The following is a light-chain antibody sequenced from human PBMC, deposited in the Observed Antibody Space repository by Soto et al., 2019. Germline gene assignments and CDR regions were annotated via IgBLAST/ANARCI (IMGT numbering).Light chain of an antibody. CDR1: QSIRSY. CDR2: AAS. Sequence: DIQMTQSPSSLSASVGDRVTITCRASQSIRSYLNWYQQKPGKATKLLIYAASSLQSGVPSRFSGSGSGTDFTLTISSLQPEDFATYYCQQSYSILWTFGQGTKVEIK. V-gene: IGKV1-39*01. J-gene: IGKJ1*01. CDR3: QQSYSILWT.